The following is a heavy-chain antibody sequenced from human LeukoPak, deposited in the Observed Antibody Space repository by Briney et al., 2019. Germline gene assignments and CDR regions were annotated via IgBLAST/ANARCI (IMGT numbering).Heavy chain of an antibody. CDR2: INPNSGGT. J-gene: IGHJ4*02. CDR3: ARVYYDSSGYYLPGFDY. CDR1: GYTFTGYY. Sequence: ASVKVSCKASGYTFTGYYMHWVRQAPGQGLEWMGWINPNSGGTNYAQKFQGRVTMTRDTSISTAYMELSRLRSDDTAVYYCARVYYDSSGYYLPGFDYWGQGTLVTVSS. V-gene: IGHV1-2*02. D-gene: IGHD3-22*01.